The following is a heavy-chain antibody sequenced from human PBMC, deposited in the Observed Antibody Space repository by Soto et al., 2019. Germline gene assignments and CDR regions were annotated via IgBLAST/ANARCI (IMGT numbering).Heavy chain of an antibody. CDR3: AREQWRRRGGGGTEPLDI. V-gene: IGHV1-46*01. CDR2: INPNGGST. J-gene: IGHJ3*02. D-gene: IGHD5-12*01. Sequence: QVQLVQSGAEVKKPGASVKISCEASGYSFTSQYVHWVRQAPGQGLEWMGIINPNGGSTTYAQKFPGRGTQPRDAAPRTVIMELGSLIWGDEAVYYWAREQWRRRGGGGTEPLDIWGQGTMVTVAS. CDR1: GYSFTSQY.